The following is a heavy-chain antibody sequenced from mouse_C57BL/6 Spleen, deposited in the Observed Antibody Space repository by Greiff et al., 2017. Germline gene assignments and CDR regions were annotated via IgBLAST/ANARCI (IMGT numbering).Heavy chain of an antibody. CDR1: GYSITSGYY. CDR2: ISYDGSN. V-gene: IGHV3-6*01. J-gene: IGHJ2*01. CDR3: ALYGYDDGDFDY. Sequence: EVKVEESGPGLVKPSQSLSLTCSVTGYSITSGYYWNWIRQFPGNKLEWMGYISYDGSNNYNPSLKNRISITRDTSKNQFFLKLNSVTTEDTATYYCALYGYDDGDFDYWGQGTTLTVAS. D-gene: IGHD2-2*01.